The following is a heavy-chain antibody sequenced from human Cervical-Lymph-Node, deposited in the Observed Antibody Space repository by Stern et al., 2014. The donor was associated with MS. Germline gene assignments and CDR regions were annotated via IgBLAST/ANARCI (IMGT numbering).Heavy chain of an antibody. V-gene: IGHV4-59*01. CDR2: IYYSGST. J-gene: IGHJ4*02. CDR3: ARTDTAMVIDEPLYYFDY. Sequence: VQLVESGPGLVKPSETLSLTCTVSGGSISSYYWSWIRQPPGKGLEWIGYIYYSGSTNYNPSLKSRVTISVDTSKNQFSLKLSSVTAADTAVYYCARTDTAMVIDEPLYYFDYWGQGTLVTVSS. CDR1: GGSISSYY. D-gene: IGHD5-18*01.